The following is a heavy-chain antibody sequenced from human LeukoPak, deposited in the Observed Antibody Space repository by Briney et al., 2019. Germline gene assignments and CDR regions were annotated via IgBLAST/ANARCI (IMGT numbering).Heavy chain of an antibody. CDR3: ARGRMVRGVTWWFDP. D-gene: IGHD3-10*01. CDR2: MNPNSGNT. CDR1: GYTFTSYD. V-gene: IGHV1-8*01. Sequence: GASVKLSCKASGYTFTSYDINWVRQATGQGLEWMGWMNPNSGNTGYAQKFQGRVTMTRNTSISTAYMELSSLRSEDTAVYYCARGRMVRGVTWWFDPWGQGTLVTVSS. J-gene: IGHJ5*02.